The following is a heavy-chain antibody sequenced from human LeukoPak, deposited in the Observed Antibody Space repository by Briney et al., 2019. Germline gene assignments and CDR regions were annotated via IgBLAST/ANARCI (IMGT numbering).Heavy chain of an antibody. Sequence: GGSLRLSCAASGFTFSGYWMHWVRQVPGKGLVWVSRITGDGSSTTYADSVKGRFTISRDNAKNTVFLQMTSLRAEDTAVYYCARDTGWYFDLWGRGTLVTVSS. CDR3: ARDTGWYFDL. CDR2: ITGDGSST. V-gene: IGHV3-74*01. D-gene: IGHD4-17*01. CDR1: GFTFSGYW. J-gene: IGHJ2*01.